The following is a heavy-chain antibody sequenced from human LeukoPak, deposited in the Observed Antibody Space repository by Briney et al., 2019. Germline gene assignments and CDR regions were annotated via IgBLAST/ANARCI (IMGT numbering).Heavy chain of an antibody. CDR2: LYSGGST. Sequence: GVSLRLSCAASGFTVSSNYMSWVRQAPGKGLEWVSVLYSGGSTYYADSVKGRFTISRDNSKNTLYLQMNSLRAEDTAVYYCARDRWCSGGSCYLQYAFDIWGQGTMVTVSS. D-gene: IGHD2-15*01. V-gene: IGHV3-53*01. CDR1: GFTVSSNY. CDR3: ARDRWCSGGSCYLQYAFDI. J-gene: IGHJ3*02.